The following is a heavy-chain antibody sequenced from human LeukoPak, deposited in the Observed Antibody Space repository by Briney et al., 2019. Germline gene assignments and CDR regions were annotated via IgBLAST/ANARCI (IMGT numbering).Heavy chain of an antibody. V-gene: IGHV4-61*01. D-gene: IGHD2-15*01. Sequence: SETLSLTCTVSGGSISSNNYYWSWIRQPPGKGLEWIGYIYYSGSTNYNPSLKSRVTISVDTSKKQFSLKLISVTAADTAVYYCARGAVGCSGGSCYSLFDYWGQGTLVTVSS. J-gene: IGHJ4*02. CDR2: IYYSGST. CDR3: ARGAVGCSGGSCYSLFDY. CDR1: GGSISSNNYY.